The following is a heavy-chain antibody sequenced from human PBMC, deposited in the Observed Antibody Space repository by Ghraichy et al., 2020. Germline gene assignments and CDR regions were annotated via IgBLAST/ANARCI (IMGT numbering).Heavy chain of an antibody. CDR3: SRDEFY. Sequence: SETLSLTCTVSGGSVSSGNYHWCWIRQPPGKGLEWIGYIYDSGSTNYNPSLKSRVTISVDMSKNQFSLKLSSVTAADTAVYYCSRDEFYWGQGTLVTVSS. CDR1: GGSVSSGNYH. D-gene: IGHD3-10*01. V-gene: IGHV4-61*01. CDR2: IYDSGST. J-gene: IGHJ4*02.